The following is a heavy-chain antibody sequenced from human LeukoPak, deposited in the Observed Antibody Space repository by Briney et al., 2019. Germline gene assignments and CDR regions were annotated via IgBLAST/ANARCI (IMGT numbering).Heavy chain of an antibody. CDR1: GGSISSSSYY. J-gene: IGHJ5*02. D-gene: IGHD4-11*01. CDR3: ARHDYSNNWFDP. CDR2: IYYSGST. Sequence: SETLSLNCTVSGGSISSSSYYWGWIRQPPGKGLEWIGSIYYSGSTYYNPSLKSRVTISVDTSKNQFSLKLSSVTAADTAVYYCARHDYSNNWFDPWGQGTLVTVSS. V-gene: IGHV4-39*01.